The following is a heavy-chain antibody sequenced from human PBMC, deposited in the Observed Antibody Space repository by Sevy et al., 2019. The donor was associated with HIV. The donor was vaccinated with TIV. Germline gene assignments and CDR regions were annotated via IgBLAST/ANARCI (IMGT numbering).Heavy chain of an antibody. CDR1: GFTVSSNY. Sequence: GGSLRLSCAASGFTVSSNYMSWVRQAPGKGLEWVSVIYSGGSTYYADSVKGRFTISRDNSKNTLYLQMNSLRAEDTAVDYCARDQDYYDSSGYYPSDAFDIWGQGTMVTVSS. CDR3: ARDQDYYDSSGYYPSDAFDI. CDR2: IYSGGST. J-gene: IGHJ3*02. D-gene: IGHD3-22*01. V-gene: IGHV3-66*01.